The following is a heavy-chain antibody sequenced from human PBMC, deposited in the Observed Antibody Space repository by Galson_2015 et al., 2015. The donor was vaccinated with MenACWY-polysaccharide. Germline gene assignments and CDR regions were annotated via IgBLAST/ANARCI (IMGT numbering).Heavy chain of an antibody. J-gene: IGHJ4*02. Sequence: SVKVSCKASGYTFTTYDINWVRQATGQGLEWMGWMNPNSGNAGYAQKFQGRLTMTRDTSTSTAYMELTSLRYEDTAVYYCARVVRRKYSYSDYWGQGT. CDR2: MNPNSGNA. CDR1: GYTFTTYD. V-gene: IGHV1-8*01. CDR3: ARVVRRKYSYSDY. D-gene: IGHD5-18*01.